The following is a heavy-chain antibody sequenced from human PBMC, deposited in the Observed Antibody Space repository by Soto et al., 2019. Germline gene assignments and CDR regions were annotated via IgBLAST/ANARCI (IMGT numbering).Heavy chain of an antibody. CDR3: ARGRRWFDP. D-gene: IGHD2-15*01. CDR2: IYYSGST. CDR1: GGSISSYY. J-gene: IGHJ5*02. Sequence: SETLSLTCTVSGGSISSYYWSWIRQPPGKGLEWIGYIYYSGSTNYNPSLKSRVTISVDTSKNQFSLKLSSVTAADTAVYYCARGRRWFDPWGQGTLVTVSS. V-gene: IGHV4-59*01.